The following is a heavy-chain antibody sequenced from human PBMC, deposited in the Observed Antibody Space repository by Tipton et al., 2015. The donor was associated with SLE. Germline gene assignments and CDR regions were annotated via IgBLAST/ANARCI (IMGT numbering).Heavy chain of an antibody. CDR1: GGSISSYY. CDR3: ARDSTGYSSSGGLDY. D-gene: IGHD6-13*01. V-gene: IGHV4-4*07. J-gene: IGHJ4*02. Sequence: TLSLTCTVSGGSISSYYWSWIRQPAGKGLEWIGYIYTSGSTYYNPSLKSRVTISVDTSKNQFSLKLSSVTAADTAVYYCARDSTGYSSSGGLDYWGQGTLVTVSS. CDR2: IYTSGST.